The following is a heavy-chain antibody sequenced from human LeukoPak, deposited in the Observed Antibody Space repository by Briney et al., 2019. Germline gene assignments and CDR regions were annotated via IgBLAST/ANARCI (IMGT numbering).Heavy chain of an antibody. J-gene: IGHJ6*03. CDR1: GGSISSGGYY. V-gene: IGHV4-31*03. D-gene: IGHD2-2*01. Sequence: SETLSLTCTVSGGSISSGGYYWSWIRQHPGKGLEWIGYIYYSGSTYYNPSLKSRVTISVDTSKSQFSLKLSSVTAADTAVYYCARSYCSSTSCSPYYYYYMDVWGKGTTVTVSS. CDR2: IYYSGST. CDR3: ARSYCSSTSCSPYYYYYMDV.